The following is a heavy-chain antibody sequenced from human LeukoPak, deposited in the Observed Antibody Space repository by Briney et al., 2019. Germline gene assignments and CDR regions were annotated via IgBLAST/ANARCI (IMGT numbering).Heavy chain of an antibody. D-gene: IGHD3-10*01. Sequence: SQTLSLTCTVSGGSISSGDYYWSWIRQPPGKGLEWIGYIYYSGSTYYNPSLKSRVTISVDTSKNQFSLKLSSVTAADTAVYYCARDGHYYDSGKLAFDIWGQGTMVTVSS. CDR3: ARDGHYYDSGKLAFDI. J-gene: IGHJ3*02. CDR1: GGSISSGDYY. V-gene: IGHV4-30-4*01. CDR2: IYYSGST.